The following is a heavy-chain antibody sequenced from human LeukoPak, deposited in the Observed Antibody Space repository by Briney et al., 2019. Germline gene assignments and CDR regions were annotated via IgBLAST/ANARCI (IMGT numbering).Heavy chain of an antibody. V-gene: IGHV1-18*01. CDR1: GYTFSNYA. D-gene: IGHD4-17*01. CDR3: ARDPSYGDFDY. J-gene: IGHJ4*02. CDR2: VSTYNANT. Sequence: ASVKASCKASGYTFSNYAINWVRQAPGQGLEWMGWVSTYNANTNYAQKLQGRVTMTTDTSTSTAYMELRSLRSDDTAVYYCARDPSYGDFDYWGQGTLVTVSS.